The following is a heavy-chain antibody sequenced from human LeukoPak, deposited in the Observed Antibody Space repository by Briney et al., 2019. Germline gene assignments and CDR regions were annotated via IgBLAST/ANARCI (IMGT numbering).Heavy chain of an antibody. CDR3: ARFEQSYYYDSSGSYGY. D-gene: IGHD3-22*01. CDR2: ISAYNGNT. CDR1: GYTFTSYG. J-gene: IGHJ4*02. Sequence: ASVKVSCKASGYTFTSYGISWVRQAPGQGLEWMGWISAYNGNTNYAQKLQGRVTMTTDTPTSTAYMELRSLRSDDTAVYYCARFEQSYYYDSSGSYGYWGQGTLVTVSS. V-gene: IGHV1-18*01.